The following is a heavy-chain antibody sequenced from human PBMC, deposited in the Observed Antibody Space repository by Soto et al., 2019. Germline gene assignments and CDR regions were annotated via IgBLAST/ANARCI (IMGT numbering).Heavy chain of an antibody. D-gene: IGHD1-26*01. J-gene: IGHJ4*02. Sequence: QVQLVQSGAEVKKPGSSVKVSCKASVGTFSSYSINWVRQAPGQGLEWMGEIIPIFGTANYAQKFQGRVTITADESTSTAYMELSSLRSEDTAVYYCARDGGRHSGGIDYWGQGTLVTASS. V-gene: IGHV1-69*01. CDR1: VGTFSSYS. CDR2: IIPIFGTA. CDR3: ARDGGRHSGGIDY.